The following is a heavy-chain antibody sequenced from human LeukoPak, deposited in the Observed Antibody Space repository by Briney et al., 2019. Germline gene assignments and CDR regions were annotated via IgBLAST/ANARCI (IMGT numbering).Heavy chain of an antibody. D-gene: IGHD3-16*01. J-gene: IGHJ4*02. CDR1: GGSIGSGTHY. CDR2: IYHTGIT. CDR3: AASSGVTLGRF. V-gene: IGHV4-31*03. Sequence: SETLSLTCTVSGGSIGSGTHYYNWIRQHPGKGLEWIRYIYHTGITSYNPSLKGRVTMSVDTSMNQVFLKVSSLTAADTAVYYCAASSGVTLGRFWGQGTLVSVSS.